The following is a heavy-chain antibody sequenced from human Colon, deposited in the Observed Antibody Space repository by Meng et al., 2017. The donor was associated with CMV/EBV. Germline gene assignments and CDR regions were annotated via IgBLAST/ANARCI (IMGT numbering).Heavy chain of an antibody. V-gene: IGHV3-7*01. CDR3: ARRGVVAPAAIRTKLYYYYGMDV. Sequence: GESLKISCAASGFTFSSYWMSWVRQAPGKGLEWVANIKQDGSEKYYVDSVKGRFTISRDNAKNSLYLQMNSLRAEDTAVYYCARRGVVAPAAIRTKLYYYYGMDVWGQGTTVTVSS. CDR2: IKQDGSEK. CDR1: GFTFSSYW. J-gene: IGHJ6*02. D-gene: IGHD2-2*02.